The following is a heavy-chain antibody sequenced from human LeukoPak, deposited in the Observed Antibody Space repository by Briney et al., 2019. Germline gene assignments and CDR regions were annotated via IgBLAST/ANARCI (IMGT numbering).Heavy chain of an antibody. J-gene: IGHJ4*02. CDR1: GVSISAYY. D-gene: IGHD1-26*01. CDR2: IYPGESIYASENT. Sequence: SETLSLTCSVSGVSISAYYWSWIRQPAGKGLEWIGRIYPGESIYASENTNYNPSLKSRVSMSGDTSKNQVSLKLRSVTAADTAVYYCARGESRGATGKPKYDYWGQGTLVTVSS. CDR3: ARGESRGATGKPKYDY. V-gene: IGHV4-4*07.